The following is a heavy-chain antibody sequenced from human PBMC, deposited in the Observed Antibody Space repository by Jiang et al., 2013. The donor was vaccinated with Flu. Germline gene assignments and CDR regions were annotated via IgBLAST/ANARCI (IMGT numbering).Heavy chain of an antibody. J-gene: IGHJ5*02. V-gene: IGHV3-30*18. CDR1: GFTFSSYG. CDR3: AKGLDTYYYDSSGYNFDP. D-gene: IGHD3-22*01. CDR2: ISYDGSNK. Sequence: VQLVESGGGVVQPGRSLRLSCAASGFTFSSYGMHWVRQAPGKGLEWVAVISYDGSNKYYADSVKGRFTISRDNSKNTLYLQMNSLRAEDTAVYYCAKGLDTYYYDSSGYNFDPWGQGTLVTVSS.